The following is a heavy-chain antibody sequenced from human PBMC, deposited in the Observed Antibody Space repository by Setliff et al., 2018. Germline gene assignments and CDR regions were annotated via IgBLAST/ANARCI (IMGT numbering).Heavy chain of an antibody. J-gene: IGHJ6*02. CDR1: GGSISSGDYY. CDR2: IYYSGST. Sequence: PSETLSLTCTVSGGSISSGDYYWSWTRQPPGKGLEWIGYIYYSGSTYYNPSLKSRVTISVDTSKNQFSLKLSSVTAADTAVYYCARDRAYGDGYYYYGMDVWGQGTTVTVSS. D-gene: IGHD4-17*01. CDR3: ARDRAYGDGYYYYGMDV. V-gene: IGHV4-30-4*08.